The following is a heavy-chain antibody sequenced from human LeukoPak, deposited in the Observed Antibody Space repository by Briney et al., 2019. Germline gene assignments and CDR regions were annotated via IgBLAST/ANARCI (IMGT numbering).Heavy chain of an antibody. V-gene: IGHV3-21*01. J-gene: IGHJ3*02. D-gene: IGHD5-24*01. CDR2: ISTSSSYI. Sequence: PGGSLRLSCAASGFTFSSYSMNWVRQAPGKGLEWVSSISTSSSYIYYADSVKGRFTISRDNAKNSLYLQMNSLRAEDTAVYYCARVCRDGYNFDGAFDIWGQGTMVTVSS. CDR1: GFTFSSYS. CDR3: ARVCRDGYNFDGAFDI.